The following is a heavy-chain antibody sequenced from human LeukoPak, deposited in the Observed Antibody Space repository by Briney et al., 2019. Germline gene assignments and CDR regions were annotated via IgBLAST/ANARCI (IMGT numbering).Heavy chain of an antibody. V-gene: IGHV4-61*01. J-gene: IGHJ4*02. CDR3: ARDDYGDYYFDY. CDR1: GGSVSSGSYY. Sequence: KPSETLSLTCTVSGGSVSSGSYYWSWIRQPPGKGLEWIGYIYYSGSTNYNPSLKSRVTISVDTSKNQFSLKLSSVTAADTAVYYCARDDYGDYYFDYWGQGTLVTVSS. CDR2: IYYSGST. D-gene: IGHD4-17*01.